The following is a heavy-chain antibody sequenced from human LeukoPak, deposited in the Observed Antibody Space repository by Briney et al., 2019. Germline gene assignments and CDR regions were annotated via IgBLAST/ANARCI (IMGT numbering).Heavy chain of an antibody. CDR3: ARQSSTWYLEYFQH. CDR2: ISAYNGDT. J-gene: IGHJ1*01. V-gene: IGHV1-18*01. Sequence: ASVKVSCKASGYTFTNYGISWVRQAPGQGLEWMGWISAYNGDTNYAQKLQGRVTMTTDTSTSTAYMELRSLRSDDTAVYYCARQSSTWYLEYFQHWGQGTLVTVSS. CDR1: GYTFTNYG. D-gene: IGHD6-13*01.